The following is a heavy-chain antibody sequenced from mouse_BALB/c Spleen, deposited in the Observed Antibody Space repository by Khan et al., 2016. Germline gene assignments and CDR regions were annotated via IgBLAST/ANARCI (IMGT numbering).Heavy chain of an antibody. CDR1: GYTFTSYV. V-gene: IGHV1S136*01. CDR2: INPYNDGT. Sequence: VQLKQSGPELVKPGASVKMSCKASGYTFTSYVMHWVKQKPGQGLEWIGYINPYNDGTKYNEKFKGKATLTSDKSSSTAYMELSSLTSEDSAVYYCARSGYDGYYAMDYWGQGTSVTVSS. J-gene: IGHJ4*01. D-gene: IGHD2-14*01. CDR3: ARSGYDGYYAMDY.